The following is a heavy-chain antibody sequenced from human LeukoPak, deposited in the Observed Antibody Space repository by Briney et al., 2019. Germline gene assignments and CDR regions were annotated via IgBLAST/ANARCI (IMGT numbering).Heavy chain of an antibody. Sequence: GGSLRLSCAPSGFTFSTYALSWVRQAPGKGLEWVSPISPGGDRTYYADSVKGRFTISRDNSKKTLYLQMNSLRAEDTAIFYCAKDVYNWNFYFDYWGQGTLVTVSS. V-gene: IGHV3-23*01. J-gene: IGHJ4*02. CDR3: AKDVYNWNFYFDY. CDR1: GFTFSTYA. D-gene: IGHD1-7*01. CDR2: ISPGGDRT.